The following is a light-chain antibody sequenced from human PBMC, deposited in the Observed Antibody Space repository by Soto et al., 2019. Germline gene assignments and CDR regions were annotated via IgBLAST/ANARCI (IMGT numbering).Light chain of an antibody. CDR3: TSYAGRNNFNV. CDR2: EVS. Sequence: QSALTQPPSASGSPGQSVTISCTGTSSDVGGHYFVSWYQQHPGKAPKLIIYEVSKRPSGVPDRFSGSKSGHTASLTVSGLQAEDEADYYCTSYAGRNNFNVFGTGTKVTVL. J-gene: IGLJ1*01. V-gene: IGLV2-8*01. CDR1: SSDVGGHYF.